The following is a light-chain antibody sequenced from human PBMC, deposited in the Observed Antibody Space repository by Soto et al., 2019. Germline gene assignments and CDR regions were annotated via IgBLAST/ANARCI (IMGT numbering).Light chain of an antibody. CDR2: YAS. V-gene: IGKV1-13*02. CDR3: EKFNSYPLT. CDR1: QGISSA. Sequence: AIQLTQSPSSLSASVGDRVTITCRASQGISSALAWYQQKPGKAPKLLTYYASSLESGVTSRFSGSGSGTDFTRSIGSLQPQDFATYFCEKFNSYPLTFGQGTRLEI. J-gene: IGKJ5*01.